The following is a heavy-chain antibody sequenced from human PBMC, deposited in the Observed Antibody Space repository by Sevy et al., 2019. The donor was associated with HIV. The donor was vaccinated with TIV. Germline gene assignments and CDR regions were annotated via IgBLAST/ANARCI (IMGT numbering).Heavy chain of an antibody. CDR1: GFTFSSYS. CDR3: ARPLYCSSTSCYGPYYFDY. D-gene: IGHD2-2*01. CDR2: ISSSSSYI. Sequence: GGSLRLSCAASGFTFSSYSMNWVRQAPGKGLEWVSCISSSSSYIYYADSVKGRFTISRDNAKNSLYLQMNSLRAEDTAVYYCARPLYCSSTSCYGPYYFDYWGQGTLVTVSS. V-gene: IGHV3-21*01. J-gene: IGHJ4*02.